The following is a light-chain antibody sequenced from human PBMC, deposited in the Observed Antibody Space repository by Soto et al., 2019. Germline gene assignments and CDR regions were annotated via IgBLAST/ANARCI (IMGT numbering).Light chain of an antibody. V-gene: IGLV2-18*02. J-gene: IGLJ1*01. Sequence: QSALTQPPSVSGSPGQSVTISCTGTSSDVGSYNRVSWYQQPPGTAPKLMIYEVSNRPSGVPDRFSGSKSGNTASLTISGLQAEDEADYCCSSYTSSSTYVFGTGTKVTVL. CDR2: EVS. CDR1: SSDVGSYNR. CDR3: SSYTSSSTYV.